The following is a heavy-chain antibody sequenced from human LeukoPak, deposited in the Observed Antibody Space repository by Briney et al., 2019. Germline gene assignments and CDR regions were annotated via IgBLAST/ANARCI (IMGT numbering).Heavy chain of an antibody. CDR3: AWATQWELLDY. CDR2: INPSGGST. D-gene: IGHD1-26*01. CDR1: GYTFTSYY. Sequence: ASVKVSCRASGYTFTSYYMHWVRQAPGQGLEWMGIINPSGGSTSYAQKFQGRVTMTRDTSTSTVYMELSSLRSEDTAVYYCAWATQWELLDYWGQGTLVTVSS. V-gene: IGHV1-46*01. J-gene: IGHJ4*02.